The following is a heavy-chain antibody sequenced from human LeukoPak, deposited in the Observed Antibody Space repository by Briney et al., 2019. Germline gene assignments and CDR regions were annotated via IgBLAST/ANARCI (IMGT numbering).Heavy chain of an antibody. CDR2: IVVGSGNT. CDR1: GFTFTSSA. CDR3: AAVSGYNGSGSSDY. Sequence: SVKVSCKASGFTFTSSAMQWVRQARGQRLEWIGWIVVGSGNTDYAQKFQERVTITRDMSTSTAYMELSSLRSEDTAVYYCAAVSGYNGSGSSDYWGQGTLVTVSS. D-gene: IGHD3-10*01. V-gene: IGHV1-58*02. J-gene: IGHJ4*02.